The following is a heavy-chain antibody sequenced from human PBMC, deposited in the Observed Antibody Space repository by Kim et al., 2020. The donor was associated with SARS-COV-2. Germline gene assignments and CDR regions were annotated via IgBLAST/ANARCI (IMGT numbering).Heavy chain of an antibody. CDR1: GGSFSGYY. Sequence: SETLSLTCAVYGGSFSGYYWSWIRQPPGKGLEWIGEINHSGSTNYNPSLKSRVTISVDTSKNQFSLKLSSVTAADTAVYYCARGKSRSHIVVVTAMDYWG. CDR3: ARGKSRSHIVVVTAMDY. D-gene: IGHD2-21*02. J-gene: IGHJ4*01. V-gene: IGHV4-34*01. CDR2: INHSGST.